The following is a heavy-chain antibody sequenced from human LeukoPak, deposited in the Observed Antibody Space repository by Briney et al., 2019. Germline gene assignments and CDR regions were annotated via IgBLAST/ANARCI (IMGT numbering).Heavy chain of an antibody. J-gene: IGHJ4*02. CDR2: IYYSGST. Sequence: SETLSLTCTVSGGSISSGGYYWCCIRQHPGKGLEWIGYIYYSGSTYYNPSLKSRVTISVDTSKNQFSLKLSSVTAADTAVYYCARGTPELYYFDYWGQGTLVTVSS. V-gene: IGHV4-31*03. CDR1: GGSISSGGYY. D-gene: IGHD3-10*01. CDR3: ARGTPELYYFDY.